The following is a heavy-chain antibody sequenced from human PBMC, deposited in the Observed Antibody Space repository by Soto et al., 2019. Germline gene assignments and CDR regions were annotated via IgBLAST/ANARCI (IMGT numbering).Heavy chain of an antibody. V-gene: IGHV1-69*13. CDR3: ARVKNYYDSSGYHDAFDI. D-gene: IGHD3-22*01. J-gene: IGHJ3*02. CDR1: GVTFSSYA. CDR2: IIPIFGTA. Sequence: SVKVSCKASGVTFSSYAISWVRQAPGQGLEWMGGIIPIFGTANYAQKFQGRVTITADESTSTAYMELSSLRSEDTAVYYCARVKNYYDSSGYHDAFDIWGQGTMVTVSS.